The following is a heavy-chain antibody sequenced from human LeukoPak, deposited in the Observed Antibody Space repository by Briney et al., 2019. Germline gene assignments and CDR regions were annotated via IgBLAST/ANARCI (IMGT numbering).Heavy chain of an antibody. V-gene: IGHV3-30*02. D-gene: IGHD2-15*01. CDR1: GFTFSSFG. CDR2: IRYDGSNK. Sequence: GGSLRLSCAASGFTFSSFGMHWVRQAPGKGLEWVAFIRYDGSNKYYADSVKRRFTISRDNSKNVLYLQMNSLRAEDTAVYYCASCKLLLRSDWFDPWGQGTLVTVSS. J-gene: IGHJ5*02. CDR3: ASCKLLLRSDWFDP.